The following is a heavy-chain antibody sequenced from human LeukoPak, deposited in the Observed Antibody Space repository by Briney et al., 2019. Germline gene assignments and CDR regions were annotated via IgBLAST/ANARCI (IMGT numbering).Heavy chain of an antibody. D-gene: IGHD3-10*01. V-gene: IGHV3-48*03. CDR2: ISSSGSSI. CDR3: ARGSGNSFDY. CDR1: GFTFSSYE. Sequence: GGSLRLSCAASGFTFSSYEMNWVRQAPGKGLEWVSYISSSGSSIYYAASVKGRFTISRDNAKNSLYLQMNNLRDEDTAVYYCARGSGNSFDYWGQGALVTVSS. J-gene: IGHJ4*02.